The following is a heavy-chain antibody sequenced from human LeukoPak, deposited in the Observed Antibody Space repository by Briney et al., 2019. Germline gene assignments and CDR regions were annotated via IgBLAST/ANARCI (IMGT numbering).Heavy chain of an antibody. D-gene: IGHD6-13*01. CDR2: INHSGST. V-gene: IGHV4-34*01. CDR3: AGGRGYGSWYGSWFDP. J-gene: IGHJ5*02. Sequence: SETLSLTCAVYGGSFSGYYWSWIRQPPGKGLEWIGEINHSGSTNYNPSLKSRVTISVDTSKNQFSLKLSSVTAADTAVYYCAGGRGYGSWYGSWFDPWGQGTLVTVSS. CDR1: GGSFSGYY.